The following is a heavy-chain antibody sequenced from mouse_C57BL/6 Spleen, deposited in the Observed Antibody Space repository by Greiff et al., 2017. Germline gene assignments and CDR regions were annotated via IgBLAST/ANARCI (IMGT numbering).Heavy chain of an antibody. Sequence: EVKLVESGPVLVKPGPSVKISCKASGFTFTDYYMHWVKQSHGKSLEWIGLVYPYNGGTSYNQKFKGKATLTVDTSSSTADMELNSLTSEDSAVYYCASGYYGSSYFDVWGTGTTVTVSS. V-gene: IGHV1-36*01. CDR2: VYPYNGGT. D-gene: IGHD1-1*01. CDR3: ASGYYGSSYFDV. J-gene: IGHJ1*03. CDR1: GFTFTDYY.